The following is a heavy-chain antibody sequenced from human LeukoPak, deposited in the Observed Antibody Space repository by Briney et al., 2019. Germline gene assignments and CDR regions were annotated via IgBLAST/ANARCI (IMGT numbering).Heavy chain of an antibody. CDR1: GGSISSGDYY. Sequence: SETLSLTCTVSGGSISSGDYYWSWIRQPPGKGLEWIGYIYYSGSTYYNPSLKSRVTISVDTSKNQFSLKLSSVTAADTAVYYCARGPLDSGCTYFDYWGQGTLVSVAS. D-gene: IGHD3/OR15-3a*01. J-gene: IGHJ4*02. V-gene: IGHV4-30-4*02. CDR2: IYYSGST. CDR3: ARGPLDSGCTYFDY.